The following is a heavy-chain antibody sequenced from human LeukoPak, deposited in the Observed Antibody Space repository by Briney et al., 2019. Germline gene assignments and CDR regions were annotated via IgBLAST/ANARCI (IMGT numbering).Heavy chain of an antibody. CDR2: ISAYNGNT. D-gene: IGHD3-3*01. CDR1: GGTFSSYA. V-gene: IGHV1-18*01. Sequence: ASVKVSCKASGGTFSSYAISWVRQAPGQGLEWMGWISAYNGNTNYAQKLQGRVTMTTDTSTSTAYMELRSLRSDDTAVYYCARYRVDFWSGYAFDIWGQGTMVTVSS. CDR3: ARYRVDFWSGYAFDI. J-gene: IGHJ3*02.